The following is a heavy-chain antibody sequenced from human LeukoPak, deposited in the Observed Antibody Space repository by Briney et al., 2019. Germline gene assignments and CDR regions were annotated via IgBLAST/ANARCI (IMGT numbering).Heavy chain of an antibody. J-gene: IGHJ5*02. CDR1: GYTFTSYY. CDR2: INPTGGST. V-gene: IGHV1-46*01. Sequence: GASVKVSCKASGYTFTSYYMHWVRQAPGQGLEWMGLINPTGGSTGYAQKFQGRVTMTRDMSTSTDYMELSSLRSEDTAIYYCARDKVRIAVAYGWFDPWGQGTLVTVSS. CDR3: ARDKVRIAVAYGWFDP. D-gene: IGHD6-19*01.